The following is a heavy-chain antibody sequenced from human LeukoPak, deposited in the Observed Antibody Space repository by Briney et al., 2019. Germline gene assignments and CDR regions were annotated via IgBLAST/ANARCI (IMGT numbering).Heavy chain of an antibody. V-gene: IGHV3-74*01. CDR1: GFTFSDYW. CDR3: AKDLRYYDSSALDY. Sequence: GGSLRLSCAASGFTFSDYWIHWVRQAPGRGLVWVSRINTDGSITNYADSVKGRFTISRDNAKNTLYLQMSSLRAEDTAVYYCAKDLRYYDSSALDYWGQGTLVTVSS. J-gene: IGHJ4*02. D-gene: IGHD3-22*01. CDR2: INTDGSIT.